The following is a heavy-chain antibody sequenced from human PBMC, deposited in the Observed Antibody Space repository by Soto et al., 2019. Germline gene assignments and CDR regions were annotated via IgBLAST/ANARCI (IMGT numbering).Heavy chain of an antibody. D-gene: IGHD5-12*01. CDR2: FFYTGRT. J-gene: IGHJ4*02. V-gene: IGHV4-59*01. Sequence: QVQLQVSGPGLVKPSATLSLSCTVSTGSSDSFYWSWIRQPPGKGREWIGCFFYTGRTNHNPSLKGRVTISLDMSSSQCSLRLTSVTAADTAMYYCARSRDGYNLNPIDQWGQGLLVPVSS. CDR1: TGSSDSFY. CDR3: ARSRDGYNLNPIDQ.